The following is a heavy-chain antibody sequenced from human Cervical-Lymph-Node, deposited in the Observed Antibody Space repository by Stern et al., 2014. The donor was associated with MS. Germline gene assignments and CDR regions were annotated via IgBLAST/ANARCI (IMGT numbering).Heavy chain of an antibody. Sequence: QVQLVQSGGGVVQPGTSLRLSCAASGFTFSSYSMHWVRQAPGKGLEWVALAWYDGSTAYYTNSVKGRFTISRDNSKNTLSLQMNSLTAEDTAVYYCARGHIPYAYNYLFDYWGQGTLVTVSS. D-gene: IGHD5-24*01. CDR3: ARGHIPYAYNYLFDY. J-gene: IGHJ4*02. CDR2: AWYDGSTA. CDR1: GFTFSSYS. V-gene: IGHV3-33*01.